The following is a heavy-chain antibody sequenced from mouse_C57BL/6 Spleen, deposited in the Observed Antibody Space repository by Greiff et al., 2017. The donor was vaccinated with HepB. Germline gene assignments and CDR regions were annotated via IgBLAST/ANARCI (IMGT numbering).Heavy chain of an antibody. J-gene: IGHJ3*01. CDR1: GFTFSSYG. V-gene: IGHV5-6*01. CDR3: ARQGIPPFAY. D-gene: IGHD5-1-1*01. CDR2: ISSGGSYT. Sequence: EVKLVESGGDLVKPGGSLKLSCAASGFTFSSYGMSWVRQTPDKRLEWVATISSGGSYTYYPDSVKGRFTISRDNAKNTLYLQMSSLKSEDTAMYYCARQGIPPFAYWGQRTLVTVSA.